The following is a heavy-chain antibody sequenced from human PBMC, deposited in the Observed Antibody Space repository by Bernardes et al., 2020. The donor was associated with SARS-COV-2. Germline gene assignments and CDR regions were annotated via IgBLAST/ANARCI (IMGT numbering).Heavy chain of an antibody. V-gene: IGHV3-9*01. J-gene: IGHJ6*02. Sequence: GGSLRLSCAASGFTFNNYGMHWVRQAPGKGLEWVSGINWYGGDIGYADSVKGRSTTSNDNVKKSVYQQMNSLRADDTALYYCVKDNGDLPLYGLDVWGQGTTVTVSS. CDR1: GFTFNNYG. CDR3: VKDNGDLPLYGLDV. CDR2: INWYGGDI. D-gene: IGHD2-21*02.